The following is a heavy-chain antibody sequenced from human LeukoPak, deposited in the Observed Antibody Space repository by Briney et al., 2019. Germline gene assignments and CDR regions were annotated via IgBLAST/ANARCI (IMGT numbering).Heavy chain of an antibody. J-gene: IGHJ6*03. D-gene: IGHD6-6*01. V-gene: IGHV4-59*01. CDR1: GGSISSYY. CDR2: IYYSGST. CDR3: ARGLYSSSPSIYYYYMDV. Sequence: SETLSLTCTVSGGSISSYYWSWIRQPPGKGLEWIGYIYYSGSTNYNPSLKSRVTISVDTSKNQFSLKLSSVTAADTAVYYCARGLYSSSPSIYYYYMDVWGKGTTVTASS.